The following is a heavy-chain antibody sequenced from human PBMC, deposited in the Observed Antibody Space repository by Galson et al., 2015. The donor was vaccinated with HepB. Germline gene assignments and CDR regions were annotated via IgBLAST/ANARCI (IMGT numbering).Heavy chain of an antibody. D-gene: IGHD3-22*01. Sequence: SVKVSCKASGYIFTHFGINWVRQAPGQGLEWMGWISADNGNTKYAQKFQGRVTMTTDTSTSTAYVELRSLRSDDTAVYYCAREGLRGYYDSTGYFPFDYSGLGILVPVST. CDR2: ISADNGNT. CDR3: AREGLRGYYDSTGYFPFDY. CDR1: GYIFTHFG. J-gene: IGHJ4*02. V-gene: IGHV1-18*01.